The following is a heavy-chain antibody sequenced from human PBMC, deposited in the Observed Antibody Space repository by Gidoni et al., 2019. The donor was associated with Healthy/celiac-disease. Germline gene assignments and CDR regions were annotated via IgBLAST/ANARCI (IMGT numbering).Heavy chain of an antibody. CDR1: GFPFSSYS. V-gene: IGHV3-21*01. J-gene: IGHJ6*02. Sequence: EVQLVESGGGLVKPGGSLRLSCAASGFPFSSYSMTWVRQAPGKGLEWVSSIRSSSSYIDYADSVKGRFTISRDNAKNSLYLQMNSLRAEDTAVYYCARDRGIPAAINYYYYYGMDVWGQGTTVTVSS. CDR3: ARDRGIPAAINYYYYYGMDV. D-gene: IGHD2-2*02. CDR2: IRSSSSYI.